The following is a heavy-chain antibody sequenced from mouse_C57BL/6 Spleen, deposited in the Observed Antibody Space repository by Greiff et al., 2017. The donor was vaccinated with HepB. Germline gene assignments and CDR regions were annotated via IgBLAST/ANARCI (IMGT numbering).Heavy chain of an antibody. CDR2: IDPEDGDT. V-gene: IGHV14-1*01. J-gene: IGHJ1*03. Sequence: EVQLQQSGAELVRPGASVKLSCTASGFNIKDYYMHWVKQRPEQGLEWIGRIDPEDGDTEYAPKFQGKATMTADTSSNTAYLQLSSLPSEDTAVYYCTRHYGSSPGYFDVWGTGTTVTVSS. D-gene: IGHD1-1*01. CDR3: TRHYGSSPGYFDV. CDR1: GFNIKDYY.